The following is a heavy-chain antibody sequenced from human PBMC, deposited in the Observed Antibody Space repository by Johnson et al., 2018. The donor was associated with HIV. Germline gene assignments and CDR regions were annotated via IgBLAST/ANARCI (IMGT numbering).Heavy chain of an antibody. CDR1: QFTFSSYY. Sequence: QLVESGGGLVKPGGSLRLSCAASQFTFSSYYMNCVRQAPGNGLELVGQVNPNGGSTYLIDSGKDRFNISRDNAKNTLHLQMNSLRAEDTALYYCARDPPLALGGAFDIWGQGTMVTVSS. D-gene: IGHD3-16*01. J-gene: IGHJ3*02. V-gene: IGHV3-25*04. CDR2: VNPNGGST. CDR3: ARDPPLALGGAFDI.